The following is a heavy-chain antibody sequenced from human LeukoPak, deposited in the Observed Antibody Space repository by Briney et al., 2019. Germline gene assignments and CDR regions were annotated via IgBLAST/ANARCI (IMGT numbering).Heavy chain of an antibody. Sequence: GGSLRLSCAASGFTFSSYAMSWVRQAPGKGLEWVSAISGSGGSTYYADSVKGRFTISRDNSKNTLYLQMNSLRAEDTAVYYCAKDSSDYDFWSGSGYWGQGTLVTVSS. J-gene: IGHJ4*02. CDR1: GFTFSSYA. D-gene: IGHD3-3*01. CDR3: AKDSSDYDFWSGSGY. CDR2: ISGSGGST. V-gene: IGHV3-23*01.